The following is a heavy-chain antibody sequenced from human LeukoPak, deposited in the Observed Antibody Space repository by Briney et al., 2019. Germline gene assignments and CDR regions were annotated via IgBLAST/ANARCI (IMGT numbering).Heavy chain of an antibody. D-gene: IGHD2-8*01. V-gene: IGHV4-34*01. Sequence: PSETLSLTCVVYDGSFSGYFWSWIRQPPGRGLEWIGEINHSGSTNYNPSLKSRVTISVDTSKNQFSLKLSSVTAADTAMYYCARQWGRLGFDYWGQGTLVTVSS. CDR3: ARQWGRLGFDY. CDR2: INHSGST. J-gene: IGHJ4*02. CDR1: DGSFSGYF.